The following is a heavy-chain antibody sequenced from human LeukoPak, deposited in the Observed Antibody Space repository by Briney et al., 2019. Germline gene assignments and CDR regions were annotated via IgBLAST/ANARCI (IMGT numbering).Heavy chain of an antibody. J-gene: IGHJ5*02. Sequence: SETLSLTCTVSGGSISSSSYYWGWIRQPPGKGLEWIGSIYYSGSTYYNPSLKSRVTISVDTSKNQFSLKLSSVTAADTAVYYCARRRGDYDFWTNWFDPWGQGTLVTVSS. CDR3: ARRRGDYDFWTNWFDP. D-gene: IGHD3-3*01. CDR1: GGSISSSSYY. CDR2: IYYSGST. V-gene: IGHV4-39*01.